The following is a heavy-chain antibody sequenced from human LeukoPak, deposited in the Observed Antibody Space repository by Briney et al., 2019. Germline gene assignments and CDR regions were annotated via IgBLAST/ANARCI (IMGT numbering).Heavy chain of an antibody. J-gene: IGHJ4*02. Sequence: AGGSLRLSCAGSGFIFSRYEMNWVRQAPGKGLERIAFISHRGSPTYYADSVRGRFIISRDDAESSLFLQMHSLKIEDTGIYYCARDTGEAAADYWGPGTLVTVAS. CDR3: ARDTGEAAADY. CDR1: GFIFSRYE. D-gene: IGHD6-25*01. CDR2: ISHRGSPT. V-gene: IGHV3-48*03.